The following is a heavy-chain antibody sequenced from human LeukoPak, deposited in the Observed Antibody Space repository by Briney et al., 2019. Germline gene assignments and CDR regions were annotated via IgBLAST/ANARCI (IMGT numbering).Heavy chain of an antibody. D-gene: IGHD3-9*01. CDR1: GFTVSTNY. J-gene: IGHJ4*02. CDR3: AKSTKGEARLHSTLRYFDRPDY. Sequence: PGGSLRLSCAASGFTVSTNYKSWVRQAPGKGLEWVSAISGSGGSTYYADSVKGRFTISRDNSKNTLYLQMNSLRAEDTAVYYCAKSTKGEARLHSTLRYFDRPDYWGQGTLVTVSS. V-gene: IGHV3-23*01. CDR2: ISGSGGST.